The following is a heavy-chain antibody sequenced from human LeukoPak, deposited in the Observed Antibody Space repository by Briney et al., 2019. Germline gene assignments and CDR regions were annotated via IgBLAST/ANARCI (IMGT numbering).Heavy chain of an antibody. J-gene: IGHJ4*02. CDR2: LSASGGNT. D-gene: IGHD6-13*01. CDR1: GFIFSKYA. V-gene: IGHV3-23*01. CDR3: AKRGGSIWYQFDS. Sequence: PGGSLRLSCVASGFIFSKYAMSWVRQAPGKGLEWVSTLSASGGNTYYADSVKGRFTISRDTSKNTVYLQMNSLRAEDTAVYFCAKRGGSIWYQFDSWGQGTLVTVSS.